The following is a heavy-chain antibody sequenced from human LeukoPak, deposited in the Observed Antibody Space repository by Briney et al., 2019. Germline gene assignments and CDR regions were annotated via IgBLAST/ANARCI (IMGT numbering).Heavy chain of an antibody. CDR1: GFTFSSYW. CDR2: IKQDGSEK. D-gene: IGHD5-18*01. Sequence: PGGSLRLSCAASGFTFSSYWMSWVRQAPGKGLEWVANIKQDGSEKYYVDSVKGRFTISRDNAKNSLYLQMNSLRAEDTALYYCAREEATAMGTNFDYWGQGTLVTVSS. CDR3: AREEATAMGTNFDY. J-gene: IGHJ4*02. V-gene: IGHV3-7*03.